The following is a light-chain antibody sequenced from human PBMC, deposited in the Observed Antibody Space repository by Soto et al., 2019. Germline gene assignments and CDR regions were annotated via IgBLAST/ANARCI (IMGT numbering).Light chain of an antibody. Sequence: MTQSPATLSVSPGERATLSCRASQSVSSNLAWYQQKPGKAPKLLIYDASNLQTGVPSRFSGSGSGTDFTFTICSLLPEDIATYYCQQFYYLPYNFGQGTKLEI. CDR3: QQFYYLPYN. V-gene: IGKV1-33*01. CDR2: DAS. CDR1: QSVSSN. J-gene: IGKJ2*01.